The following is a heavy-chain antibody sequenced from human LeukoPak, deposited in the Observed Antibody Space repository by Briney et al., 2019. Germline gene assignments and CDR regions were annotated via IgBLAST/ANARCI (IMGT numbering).Heavy chain of an antibody. D-gene: IGHD3-22*01. Sequence: GGSLRLSCAAAGFTFSSYWMSWVRQAPGKVLEWVANIKQDGSEKYYVDSVKGRFTISRDNAKNSLYLQMNSLRDEDTAVYYCAREREYYDSSGYYPDVAFDIWGQGTMVTVSS. J-gene: IGHJ3*02. V-gene: IGHV3-7*01. CDR1: GFTFSSYW. CDR3: AREREYYDSSGYYPDVAFDI. CDR2: IKQDGSEK.